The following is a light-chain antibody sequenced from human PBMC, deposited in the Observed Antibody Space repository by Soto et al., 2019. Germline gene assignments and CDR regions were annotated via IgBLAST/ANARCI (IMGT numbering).Light chain of an antibody. J-gene: IGLJ2*01. CDR2: EVS. CDR1: SSDVGGYNY. CDR3: SSYAGSNNLV. Sequence: QSALTQPPSASGSPGQSGTISCTGTSSDVGGYNYVSWYQQHPGKAPKRMIYEVSKRPSGVPDRFSGSKSGNTASLTVSGLQAEGEADYYCSSYAGSNNLVFGGGSKLTV. V-gene: IGLV2-8*01.